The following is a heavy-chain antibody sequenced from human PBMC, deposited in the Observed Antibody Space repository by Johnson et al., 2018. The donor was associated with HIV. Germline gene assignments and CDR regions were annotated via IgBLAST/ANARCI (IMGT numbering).Heavy chain of an antibody. CDR2: ISYDGSNK. V-gene: IGHV3-30-3*01. CDR1: GFTFSSYA. Sequence: QVQLVESGGGVVQPGRSLSLSCAASGFTFSSYAMYWVRQAPGKGLEWVAFISYDGSNKYYADSVKGRFTISRDNSKNTLYLQMNSLRAEDTAVYYCARALTTDAFDIWGQGIMVTVSS. J-gene: IGHJ3*02. CDR3: ARALTTDAFDI. D-gene: IGHD4-17*01.